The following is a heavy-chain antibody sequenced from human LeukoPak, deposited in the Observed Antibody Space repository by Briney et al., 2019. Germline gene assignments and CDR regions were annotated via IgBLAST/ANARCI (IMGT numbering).Heavy chain of an antibody. Sequence: GGSLRLSCAASGVTFSSYEMSWVRQAPGEGLEWGSYISSSVSTIYYADSVRGRFSTSRDNAKNSLYLQMNSLRAEDTAVYYCAELGITMIGGVWGKGTTVTISS. CDR3: AELGITMIGGV. J-gene: IGHJ6*04. D-gene: IGHD3-10*02. CDR2: ISSSVSTI. V-gene: IGHV3-48*03. CDR1: GVTFSSYE.